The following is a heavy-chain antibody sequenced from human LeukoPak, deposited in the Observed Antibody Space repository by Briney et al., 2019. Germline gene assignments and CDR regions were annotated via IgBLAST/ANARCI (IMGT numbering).Heavy chain of an antibody. Sequence: GGSLRLSCAVSGFTFNNYWMSWVRQAPGKGLEWVSNVRPGDSARSYADSVRGRFTISRDDAKNSLYLQMNSLRDEDTAVYYCATDSHYAFDFWGLGTLVTVSS. D-gene: IGHD4-17*01. CDR1: GFTFNNYW. V-gene: IGHV3-48*02. CDR3: ATDSHYAFDF. J-gene: IGHJ4*02. CDR2: VRPGDSAR.